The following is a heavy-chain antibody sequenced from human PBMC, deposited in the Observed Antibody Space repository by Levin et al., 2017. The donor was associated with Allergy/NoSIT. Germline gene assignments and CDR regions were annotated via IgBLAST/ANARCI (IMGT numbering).Heavy chain of an antibody. CDR1: GFTFSSYD. Sequence: AGGSLRLSCAASGFTFSSYDMHWVRQATGKGLEWVSAIGTAGDTYYPGSVKGRFTISRENAKNSLYLQMNSLRAGDTAVYYCARSWRYNWNYGLGMDVWGQGTTVTVSS. V-gene: IGHV3-13*01. CDR3: ARSWRYNWNYGLGMDV. J-gene: IGHJ6*02. D-gene: IGHD1-7*01. CDR2: IGTAGDT.